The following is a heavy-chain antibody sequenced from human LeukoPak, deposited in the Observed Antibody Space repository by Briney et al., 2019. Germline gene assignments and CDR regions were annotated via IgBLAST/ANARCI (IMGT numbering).Heavy chain of an antibody. J-gene: IGHJ3*02. V-gene: IGHV4-59*01. D-gene: IGHD1-26*01. CDR1: GGSISSYY. Sequence: PSETLSLTCTVSGGSISSYYWSWIRQPPGKGLEWIGYIYYSGSTKYNPSLKSRVTMSVDTSKNQFSLKLSSVTAADTAVYYCARGRADDAFDIWGQGTMVTVSS. CDR2: IYYSGST. CDR3: ARGRADDAFDI.